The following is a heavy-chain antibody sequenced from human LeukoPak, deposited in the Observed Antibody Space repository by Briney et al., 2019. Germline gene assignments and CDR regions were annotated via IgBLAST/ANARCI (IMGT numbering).Heavy chain of an antibody. J-gene: IGHJ4*02. Sequence: SETLSLTCTVSGGSISSYYWSWIRQPPGKGLEWIGYIYYNGNTNYNPSLKSRVTISVDTSKNQFSLKVTSMTATDTAVYYCARLGGYYDYWGQGILVTVSS. CDR2: IYYNGNT. V-gene: IGHV4-59*08. CDR1: GGSISSYY. D-gene: IGHD3-22*01. CDR3: ARLGGYYDY.